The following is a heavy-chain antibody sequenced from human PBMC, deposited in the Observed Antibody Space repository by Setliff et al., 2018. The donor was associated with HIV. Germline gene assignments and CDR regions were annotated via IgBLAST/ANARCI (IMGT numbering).Heavy chain of an antibody. Sequence: SGPTLVKPTQTLTLTCTFSGFSLSTNEMCVSWIRQPPGKALEWLARIDWDDGKYYSTSLKSRLTLSEDTSKNRVVLTMTNMEPADTATYYCARTPIYGANHLFDFDFWGQGALVTVSS. CDR3: ARTPIYGANHLFDFDF. CDR1: GFSLSTNEMC. CDR2: IDWDDGK. J-gene: IGHJ4*02. D-gene: IGHD4-17*01. V-gene: IGHV2-70*11.